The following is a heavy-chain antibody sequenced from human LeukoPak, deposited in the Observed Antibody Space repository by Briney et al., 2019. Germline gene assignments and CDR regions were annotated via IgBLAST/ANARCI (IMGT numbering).Heavy chain of an antibody. J-gene: IGHJ4*02. CDR1: GGSIRSYY. Sequence: SETLSLTCTVSGGSIRSYYWSWIRQAPGKGLEWIGYIYYSGSTNYNPSLKSRVPTSIAPSRNQFSLNLSSVTAADTAVYYCARVLKFYYSSGSYSYYFDCWGRGTLVTVSS. CDR2: IYYSGST. V-gene: IGHV4-59*01. CDR3: ARVLKFYYSSGSYSYYFDC. D-gene: IGHD3-10*01.